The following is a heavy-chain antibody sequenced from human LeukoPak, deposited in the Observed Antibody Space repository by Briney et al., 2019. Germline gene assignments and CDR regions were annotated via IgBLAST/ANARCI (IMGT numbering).Heavy chain of an antibody. V-gene: IGHV3-48*03. D-gene: IGHD5-12*01. CDR1: GFTFSNYE. CDR2: ISSGGTTI. CDR3: AFSGNSGMYY. J-gene: IGHJ4*02. Sequence: PGGSLRLSCAASGFTFSNYEINWVRQAPGKGLEWVSYISSGGTTIYYADSVKGRFTISRDNAKNSLYLQVTSLRAEDTAVYYCAFSGNSGMYYWGQGTLVTVSS.